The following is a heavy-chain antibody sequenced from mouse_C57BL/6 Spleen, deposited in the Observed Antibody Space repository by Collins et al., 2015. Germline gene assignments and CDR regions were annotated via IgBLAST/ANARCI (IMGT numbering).Heavy chain of an antibody. CDR1: GYTFTDYY. CDR2: IYPGSGNT. V-gene: IGHV1-76*01. Sequence: QVQLKQSGAELVRPGASVKLSCKASGYTFTDYYINWVKQRPGQGLEWIARIYPGSGNTYYNEKFKGKATLTAEKSSSTAYMQLSSLTSEDSAVYFCARWGEYYYAMDYWGQGTSVTVSS. CDR3: ARWGEYYYAMDY. J-gene: IGHJ4*01.